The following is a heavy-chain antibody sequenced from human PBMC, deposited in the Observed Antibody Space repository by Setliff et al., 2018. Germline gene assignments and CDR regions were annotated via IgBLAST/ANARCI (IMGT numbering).Heavy chain of an antibody. J-gene: IGHJ6*03. V-gene: IGHV4-59*11. CDR2: IYYSGTT. CDR1: GGSISSHY. Sequence: LSLTCTVSGGSISSHYWSWIRQPPGKGLEWIGYIYYSGTTNYIPSLKSRVTISLDTSKNQFSLKLSSVTAADTAVYYCARGDSFYYFMDVWGKGTTVTVSS. CDR3: ARGDSFYYFMDV.